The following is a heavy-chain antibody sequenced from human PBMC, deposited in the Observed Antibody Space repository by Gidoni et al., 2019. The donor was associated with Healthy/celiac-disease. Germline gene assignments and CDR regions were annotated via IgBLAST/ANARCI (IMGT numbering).Heavy chain of an antibody. V-gene: IGHV3-21*01. J-gene: IGHJ6*02. CDR3: ARDPAMVQGVMSEGMDV. Sequence: EVQLVESGGGLVKPGGSLRLSCAASGFTFGSYSMNWVRQAPGKGLEWVSSISSSSSYIYYADSVKGRFTISRDNAKNSLYLQMNSLRAEDTAVYYCARDPAMVQGVMSEGMDVWGQGTTVTVSS. D-gene: IGHD3-10*01. CDR1: GFTFGSYS. CDR2: ISSSSSYI.